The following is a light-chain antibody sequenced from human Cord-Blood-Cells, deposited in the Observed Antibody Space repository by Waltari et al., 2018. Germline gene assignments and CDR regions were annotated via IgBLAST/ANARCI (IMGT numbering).Light chain of an antibody. J-gene: IGKJ5*01. V-gene: IGKV1-33*01. CDR1: QDISNY. CDR3: QQYDNLPIT. CDR2: DAS. Sequence: DIQMTQSPSSLSASVGDRVTITCQASQDISNYLNWYQQKPGKAPKLLIYDASNLETGGPSRFSGSGSGTEFTFTISSRQPEDIATYYCQQYDNLPITFGQGTRLEIK.